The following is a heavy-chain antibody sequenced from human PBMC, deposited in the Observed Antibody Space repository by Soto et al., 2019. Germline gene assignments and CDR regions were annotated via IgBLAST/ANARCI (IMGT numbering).Heavy chain of an antibody. V-gene: IGHV3-23*01. CDR3: AKRRPYSSSWYEDY. Sequence: FLRLSCAASGFTFSSYAMSWVRQAPGKGLEWVSAISGSGGSTYYADSVKGRFIISRDNSKNTLYLQMNSLRAEDTAVYYCAKRRPYSSSWYEDYWGQGTLVTVSS. D-gene: IGHD6-13*01. J-gene: IGHJ4*02. CDR1: GFTFSSYA. CDR2: ISGSGGST.